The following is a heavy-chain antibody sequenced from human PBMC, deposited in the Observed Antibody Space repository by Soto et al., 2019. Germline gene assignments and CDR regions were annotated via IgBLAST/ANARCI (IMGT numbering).Heavy chain of an antibody. CDR1: AFTFSSYA. J-gene: IGHJ4*02. CDR3: AKGRASDCPGCTQDY. Sequence: EVQLLESGGGSAQPGGSLRLSCAASAFTFSSYAMSWVRQAPGKGLEWVSAGSGSGDSTYYADSVKGRFTISRDNSKNTLYLQMNSLRAEDTAVYYCAKGRASDCPGCTQDYWGQGTLVTVSS. CDR2: GSGSGDST. V-gene: IGHV3-23*01. D-gene: IGHD2-21*02.